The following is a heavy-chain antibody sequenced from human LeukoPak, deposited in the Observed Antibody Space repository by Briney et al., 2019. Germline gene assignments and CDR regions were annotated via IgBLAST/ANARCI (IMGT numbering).Heavy chain of an antibody. CDR3: ARQTRIRDFWSGYRSENAFDI. Sequence: GESLKISCKGSGYSFNTYWIGWVRQMPGKGLEWMGIIYPGDSDTKYSPSFQGQVTISADKSISTAYLQWSSPKASDTAMYYCARQTRIRDFWSGYRSENAFDIWGQGTMVTVSS. CDR2: IYPGDSDT. J-gene: IGHJ3*02. D-gene: IGHD3-3*01. V-gene: IGHV5-51*01. CDR1: GYSFNTYW.